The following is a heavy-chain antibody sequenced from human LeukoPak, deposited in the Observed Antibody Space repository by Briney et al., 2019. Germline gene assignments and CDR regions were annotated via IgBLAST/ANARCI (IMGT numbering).Heavy chain of an antibody. J-gene: IGHJ4*02. V-gene: IGHV3-20*04. D-gene: IGHD1-26*01. CDR2: ISWNSGSI. CDR1: GFTFSRYW. Sequence: GGSLRLSCATSGFTFSRYWMIWVRQAPGKGLEWVSGISWNSGSIGYADSVKGRFTISRDNAKNSLYLQMNSLRAEDTAVYYCARGGAAAGEVGATGFDYWGQGTLVTVSS. CDR3: ARGGAAAGEVGATGFDY.